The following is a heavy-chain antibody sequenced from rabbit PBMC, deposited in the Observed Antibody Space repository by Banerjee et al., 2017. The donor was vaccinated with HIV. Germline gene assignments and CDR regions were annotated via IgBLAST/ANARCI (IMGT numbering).Heavy chain of an antibody. CDR2: IYGGSSGTT. Sequence: QEQLEESGGDLVKPEGSLTLTCTASGFDFISNAMCWVRQAPGKGLEWIACIYGGSSGTTHYASWAKGRFTISKTSSTTVTLQMTSLTAADTATYFCARGAGIHYADLWGQGTLVTVS. CDR3: ARGAGIHYADL. V-gene: IGHV1S45*01. D-gene: IGHD4-2*01. CDR1: GFDFISNA. J-gene: IGHJ3*01.